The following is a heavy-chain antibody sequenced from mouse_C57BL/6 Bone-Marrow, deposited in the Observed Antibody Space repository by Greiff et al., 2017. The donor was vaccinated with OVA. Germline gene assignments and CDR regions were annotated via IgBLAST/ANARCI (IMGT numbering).Heavy chain of an antibody. CDR3: AREVYYYGSSRDY. V-gene: IGHV1-26*01. D-gene: IGHD1-1*01. CDR2: INPNNGGT. J-gene: IGHJ2*01. Sequence: EVQLQQSGPELVKPGASVKISCKASGYTFTDYYMNWVKQSHGKSLEWIGDINPNNGGTSYNQKFKGKATLTVDKSSSTAYMELRSLTSEDSAVYYCAREVYYYGSSRDYWGQGTTLTVSS. CDR1: GYTFTDYY.